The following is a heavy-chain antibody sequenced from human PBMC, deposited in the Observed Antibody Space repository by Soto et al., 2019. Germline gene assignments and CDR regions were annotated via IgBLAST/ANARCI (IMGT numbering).Heavy chain of an antibody. J-gene: IGHJ4*02. D-gene: IGHD5-12*01. V-gene: IGHV4-30-4*01. Sequence: SETLSLTCTVSGGSISSGDYYWSWIRQPPGKGLEWIGYIYYSGSTYYNPSLKSRVTISVDTSKNQFSLKLSSVTAADTAVYYCARDGYNSEDHYFDYWGQGPLVTVSS. CDR1: GGSISSGDYY. CDR2: IYYSGST. CDR3: ARDGYNSEDHYFDY.